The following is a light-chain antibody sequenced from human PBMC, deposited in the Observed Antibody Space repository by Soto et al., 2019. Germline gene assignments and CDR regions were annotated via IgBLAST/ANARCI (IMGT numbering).Light chain of an antibody. V-gene: IGKV2-28*01. CDR3: MQAQQTPPT. Sequence: DIVMTQSPLSLPVTPGEPASISCSSSQSLLQSNGYNYLDWYLQKPGQSPQLLIYFGSYRASGVPDRFSGSGSGTDFTLKIRIVEAEDVGVYYCMQAQQTPPTFGQGTKVDIK. J-gene: IGKJ1*01. CDR2: FGS. CDR1: QSLLQSNGYNY.